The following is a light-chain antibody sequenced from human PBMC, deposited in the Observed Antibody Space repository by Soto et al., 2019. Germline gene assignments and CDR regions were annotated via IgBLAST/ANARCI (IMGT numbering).Light chain of an antibody. CDR3: QQYNSYSPIT. CDR2: TAS. CDR1: QGISSY. Sequence: IQLTQSPSSLSASVGDRVTITCRASQGISSYLVWYQQKPGKAPKLLIYTASTLQSGVPSRFSGSGSGTDFTLTISSLQPEDFATYYCQQYNSYSPITFGQGTRLEIK. V-gene: IGKV1-9*01. J-gene: IGKJ5*01.